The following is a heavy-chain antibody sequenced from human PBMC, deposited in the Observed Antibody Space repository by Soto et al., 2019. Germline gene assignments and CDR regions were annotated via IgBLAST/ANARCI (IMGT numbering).Heavy chain of an antibody. V-gene: IGHV4-39*07. J-gene: IGHJ6*02. CDR1: GGSISSSSDP. CDR2: IYHSGST. D-gene: IGHD1-26*01. Sequence: SETLSLTCSVSGGSISSSSDPWGWIRQPPGKGLEWIGEIYHSGSTNYNPSLKSRVTISVDKSKNQFSLKLSSVTAADTAVYYCARVSGSYYYGMDVWGQGTTVTVSS. CDR3: ARVSGSYYYGMDV.